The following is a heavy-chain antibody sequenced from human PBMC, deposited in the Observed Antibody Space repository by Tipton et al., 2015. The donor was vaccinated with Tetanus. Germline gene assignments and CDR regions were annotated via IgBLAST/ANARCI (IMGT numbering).Heavy chain of an antibody. Sequence: GSLRLSCAASGFTFSDYWMTWVRQAPGKGLEWVANIKQDGSETSYVDSVKGRFTVSRDNAKNSLSLQMNSLRAEDTAVYYWARGLRRLFCTSASCHPNWCDPWGQGPLVPVSP. CDR1: GFTFSDYW. CDR2: IKQDGSET. J-gene: IGHJ5*02. V-gene: IGHV3-7*01. CDR3: ARGLRRLFCTSASCHPNWCDP. D-gene: IGHD2-2*01.